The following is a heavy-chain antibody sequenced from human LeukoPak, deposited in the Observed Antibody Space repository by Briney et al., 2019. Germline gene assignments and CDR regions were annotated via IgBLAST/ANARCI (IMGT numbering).Heavy chain of an antibody. J-gene: IGHJ4*02. V-gene: IGHV1-24*01. D-gene: IGHD3-3*01. Sequence: APVKVSCKVSGYTLTELSMHWVRQAPGKGLEWMGGFDPEDGETIYAQKFQGRVTMTEDTSTDTAYMELSSLRSEDTAVYYCATDLPPTPITIFGVVRYWGQGTLVTVSS. CDR2: FDPEDGET. CDR3: ATDLPPTPITIFGVVRY. CDR1: GYTLTELS.